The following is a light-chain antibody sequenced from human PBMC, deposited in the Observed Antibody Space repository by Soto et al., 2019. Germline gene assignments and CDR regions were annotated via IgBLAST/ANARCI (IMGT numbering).Light chain of an antibody. CDR3: QSYDSSLSAVV. CDR1: SSNIGANYD. CDR2: GNN. Sequence: QSVLTQPPSVSGAPGQRVTISCTGSSSNIGANYDVQWYQQLPGTAPRLLIYGNNNRPSGVPDRISGSKSGTSASLAITGLQAEDEAHYYCQSYDSSLSAVVFGGGTQLTVL. J-gene: IGLJ2*01. V-gene: IGLV1-40*01.